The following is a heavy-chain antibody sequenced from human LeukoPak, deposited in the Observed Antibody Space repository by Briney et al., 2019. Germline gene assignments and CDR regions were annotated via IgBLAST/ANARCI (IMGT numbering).Heavy chain of an antibody. D-gene: IGHD3-22*01. Sequence: PGGSLRLSCAASGFTFSSYDMHWVRQATGKGLEWVSAIGTAGDTYYPGSVKGRFTISRENAKNSLYLQMNSLRAEDTAVYYCARYSGYYYSFDYWGQGTLVTASS. CDR1: GFTFSSYD. CDR2: IGTAGDT. J-gene: IGHJ4*02. V-gene: IGHV3-13*01. CDR3: ARYSGYYYSFDY.